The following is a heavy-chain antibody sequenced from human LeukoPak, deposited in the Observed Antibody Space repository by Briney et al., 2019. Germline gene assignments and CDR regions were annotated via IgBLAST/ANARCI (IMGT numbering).Heavy chain of an antibody. J-gene: IGHJ4*02. CDR3: AKGEEYYFDD. Sequence: GGSLRLSCAASGFTFTSNAMSWVRQAPGKGLEWVSAISGIGGSTYYADSVKGRFTISRDNSKNTLYLQMNSLRAEDTAVYYCAKGEEYYFDDWGQGTLVTVAS. CDR1: GFTFTSNA. CDR2: ISGIGGST. V-gene: IGHV3-23*01.